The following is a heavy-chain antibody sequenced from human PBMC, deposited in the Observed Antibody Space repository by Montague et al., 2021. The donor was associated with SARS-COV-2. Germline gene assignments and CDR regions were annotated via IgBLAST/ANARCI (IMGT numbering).Heavy chain of an antibody. D-gene: IGHD6-19*01. J-gene: IGHJ4*02. CDR3: ARHSGGSEVAGLDY. CDR2: FYFSGTF. Sequence: SETLSLTCSVSGNSLSSSRYFWGWIRQPPRKGLEWIGSFYFSGTFLYTSSLESRVTISVDTSKNQFSLQLSAVTASDTAVYYCARHSGGSEVAGLDYWGQGILVTVSS. V-gene: IGHV4-39*01. CDR1: GNSLSSSRYF.